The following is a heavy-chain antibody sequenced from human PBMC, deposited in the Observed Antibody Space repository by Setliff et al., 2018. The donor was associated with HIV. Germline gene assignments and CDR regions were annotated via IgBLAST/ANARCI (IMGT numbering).Heavy chain of an antibody. D-gene: IGHD2-21*01. V-gene: IGHV7-4-1*02. CDR2: ISSNTGNP. CDR3: AQANIYSDAFDI. J-gene: IGHJ3*02. CDR1: GYTFTSYA. Sequence: ASVKVSCKASGYTFTSYAMNWVRQAPGQGVEWMGWISSNTGNPTYAQDFTGRFVFSLDTSFNTAYLQITTLKAEDSAVYYCAQANIYSDAFDIWGQGTMVTVSS.